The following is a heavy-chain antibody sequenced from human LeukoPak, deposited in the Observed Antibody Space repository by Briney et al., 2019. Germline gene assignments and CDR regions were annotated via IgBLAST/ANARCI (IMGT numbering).Heavy chain of an antibody. Sequence: GESLRLSCAASGFTFSNYGMHWVRQALGKGLEWVAFIRSDGSNKYYADSVKGRFTISRDNSKNTLYLQMNSLRAEDTAVYYCAREGFSSRWFALFDYWGQGTLVTVSS. CDR1: GFTFSNYG. CDR3: AREGFSSRWFALFDY. CDR2: IRSDGSNK. D-gene: IGHD6-13*01. V-gene: IGHV3-30*02. J-gene: IGHJ4*02.